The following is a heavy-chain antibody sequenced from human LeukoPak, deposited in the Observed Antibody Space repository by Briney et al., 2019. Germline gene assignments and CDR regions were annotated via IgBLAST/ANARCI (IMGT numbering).Heavy chain of an antibody. CDR3: ARGSSTAMDL. V-gene: IGHV3-48*03. CDR2: ISSSGNTI. CDR1: GFTFSSYE. Sequence: PGRSLRLSCAASGFTFSSYEMNWVRQAPGKGLEWVSYISSSGNTIYYADSVKGRFTISRDNAKNTLYLQMNSLRAEDTAVYYCARGSSTAMDLWGQGTLVTVSS. D-gene: IGHD5-18*01. J-gene: IGHJ4*02.